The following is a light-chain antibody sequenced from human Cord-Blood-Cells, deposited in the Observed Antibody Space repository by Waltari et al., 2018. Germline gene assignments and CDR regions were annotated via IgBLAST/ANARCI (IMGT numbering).Light chain of an antibody. CDR3: QQSYSTPPVT. V-gene: IGKV1-39*01. CDR2: AAS. Sequence: DIQMTQSPSSLSASVGDRVTITCRASQSISSYLNWYQQKPGKAPKFLIYAASSWQSGVPSRFRGSGSGTDFTLTISSLQPEDFATYYCQQSYSTPPVTFGPGTKVDIK. CDR1: QSISSY. J-gene: IGKJ3*01.